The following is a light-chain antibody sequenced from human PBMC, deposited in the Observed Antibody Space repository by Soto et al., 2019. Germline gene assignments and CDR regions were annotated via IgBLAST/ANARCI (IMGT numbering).Light chain of an antibody. CDR1: QSISSW. V-gene: IGKV1-5*01. Sequence: DIQMTQSPSTLSASVGDRVTITCRASQSISSWLAWYQQKPGTAPKLLIYDASSLGSGVPSRFSGSGSGTEFTLTISSLQPDDFATYYCQQYNSYSTFGQGTKVDIK. CDR2: DAS. CDR3: QQYNSYST. J-gene: IGKJ1*01.